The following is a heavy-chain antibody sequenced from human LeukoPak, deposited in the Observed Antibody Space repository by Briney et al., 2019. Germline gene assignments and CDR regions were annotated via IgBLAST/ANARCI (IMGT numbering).Heavy chain of an antibody. CDR3: ARGKRTAFDY. CDR2: IYYSGST. D-gene: IGHD1-1*01. J-gene: IGHJ4*02. CDR1: GGSISSSSYY. V-gene: IGHV4-39*07. Sequence: NPSETLSLTCTVSGGSISSSSYYWGWIRQPPGKGLEWIGSIYYSGSTYYNPSLKSRVTISVDTSKNQCSLKLSSVTAADTAVYYCARGKRTAFDYWGQGTLVTVSS.